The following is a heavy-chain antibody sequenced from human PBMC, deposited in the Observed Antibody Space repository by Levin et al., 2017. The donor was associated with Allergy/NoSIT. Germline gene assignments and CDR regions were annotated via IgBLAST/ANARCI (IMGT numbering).Heavy chain of an antibody. J-gene: IGHJ3*02. CDR1: CDSIRSSPFC. CDR3: ARGKGYSSSRVAFDI. V-gene: IGHV4-39*07. D-gene: IGHD6-19*01. Sequence: SQTLSLTCSVSCDSIRSSPFCWGWVRQPPGKGLEWIGTIYNSGTTYSNPSLKSRVTISADTSKNQFSLELSSVTAADTAVYYCARGKGYSSSRVAFDIWGQGTMVTVSS. CDR2: IYNSGTT.